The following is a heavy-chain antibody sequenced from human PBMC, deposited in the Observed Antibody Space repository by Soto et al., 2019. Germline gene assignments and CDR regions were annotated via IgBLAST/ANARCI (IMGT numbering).Heavy chain of an antibody. V-gene: IGHV3-9*01. CDR2: ITWNSGKA. CDR1: GFRFDEYA. J-gene: IGHJ4*02. Sequence: EVHLVESGGGLVQPGRSLRLSCAASGFRFDEYAMHWVRQAPGKGLEWVSGITWNSGKAAFADSVKGRFTISRDNAKNSLYLQMNRLRPEDTALYFCAKIRRSDYQGFDYWGRGTLVTVSS. CDR3: AKIRRSDYQGFDY. D-gene: IGHD4-17*01.